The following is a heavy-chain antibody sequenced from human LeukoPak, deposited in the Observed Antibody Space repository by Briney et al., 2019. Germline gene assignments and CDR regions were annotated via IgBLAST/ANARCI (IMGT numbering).Heavy chain of an antibody. V-gene: IGHV1-69*05. D-gene: IGHD3-3*01. J-gene: IGHJ3*02. CDR3: ARGRSRFVGVVIIPPGDAFDI. CDR2: IIPIFGTA. Sequence: SVKVSCKASGGTFSSYAISWVRHAPGQGLEWMGGIIPIFGTANYAQKFQGRVTITTDESTSTAYMELSSLRSEDTAVYYCARGRSRFVGVVIIPPGDAFDIWGQGTMVTVSS. CDR1: GGTFSSYA.